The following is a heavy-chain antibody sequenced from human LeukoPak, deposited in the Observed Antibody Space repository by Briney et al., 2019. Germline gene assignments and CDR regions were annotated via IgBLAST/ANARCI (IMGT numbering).Heavy chain of an antibody. V-gene: IGHV3-23*01. Sequence: GGSLRLSCAASGFTFSSYAMTRVRQAPGKGLEWVSTITGSGGYTYYADSVKGRFTTSRDNSKNTLFLRMNSLRAEDTAVYFCAKQSLYDSSGHFHYWGQGTLVTVSS. CDR3: AKQSLYDSSGHFHY. CDR1: GFTFSSYA. J-gene: IGHJ4*02. CDR2: ITGSGGYT. D-gene: IGHD3-22*01.